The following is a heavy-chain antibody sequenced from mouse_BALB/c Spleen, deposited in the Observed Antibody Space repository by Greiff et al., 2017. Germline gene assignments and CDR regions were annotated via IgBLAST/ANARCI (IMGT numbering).Heavy chain of an antibody. V-gene: IGHV3-8*02. CDR2: ISYSGST. CDR3: ARWGSSYWYFDV. J-gene: IGHJ1*01. D-gene: IGHD1-1*01. CDR1: GDSITSGY. Sequence: EVQLQQSGPSLVKPSQTLSLTCSVTGDSITSGYWNWIRKFPGNKLEYMGYISYSGSTYYNPSLKSRISITRDTSKNQYYLQLNSVTTEDTATDYCARWGSSYWYFDVWGAGTTVTVSS.